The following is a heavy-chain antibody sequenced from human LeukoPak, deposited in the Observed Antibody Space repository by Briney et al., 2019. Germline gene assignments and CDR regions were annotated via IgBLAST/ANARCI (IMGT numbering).Heavy chain of an antibody. V-gene: IGHV3-33*01. CDR3: ARDVDGRYNWFDP. CDR2: IWYDGSNK. J-gene: IGHJ5*02. CDR1: GFTFSSYG. D-gene: IGHD5-24*01. Sequence: PGGSLRPSCAASGFTFSSYGMHWVRQALGKGLEWVAVIWYDGSNKYYADSVKGRFTISRDNSKNTLYLQMNSRRAEDTAVYYCARDVDGRYNWFDPGGEGTLVTVSS.